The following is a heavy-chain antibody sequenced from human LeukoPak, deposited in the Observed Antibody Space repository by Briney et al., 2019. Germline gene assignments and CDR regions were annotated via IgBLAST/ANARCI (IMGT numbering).Heavy chain of an antibody. CDR2: ISGSGGST. CDR3: ARDLSKDYSGYDPDY. D-gene: IGHD5-12*01. V-gene: IGHV3-23*01. Sequence: GGSLRLSCAASGFPFSSYGMSWVPQAPGRGVEGVSGISGSGGSTYYEDSVKGRFTISRDSYKNTLYLQMNSLRAEDTAVYYCARDLSKDYSGYDPDYWGQGTLVTVSS. J-gene: IGHJ4*02. CDR1: GFPFSSYG.